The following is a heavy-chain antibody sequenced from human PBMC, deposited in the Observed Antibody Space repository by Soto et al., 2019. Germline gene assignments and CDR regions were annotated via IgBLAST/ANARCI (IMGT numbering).Heavy chain of an antibody. Sequence: SETLSLTCDVYGGSFSDYIWTWIRQTPGKGLQWIGQINHSGSANYNPSLKSRVTISVHTSSSQFSLELSSVTAADTAVYYCARGLISGSHYSGGWYYFDSWGQGTLVTVSS. D-gene: IGHD1-26*01. J-gene: IGHJ4*02. CDR3: ARGLISGSHYSGGWYYFDS. CDR2: INHSGSA. V-gene: IGHV4-34*01. CDR1: GGSFSDYI.